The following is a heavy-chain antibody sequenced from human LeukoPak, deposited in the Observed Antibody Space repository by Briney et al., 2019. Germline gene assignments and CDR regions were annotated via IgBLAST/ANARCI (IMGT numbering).Heavy chain of an antibody. V-gene: IGHV3-23*01. CDR3: AKDRTWGLDY. J-gene: IGHJ4*02. CDR1: GFAFNTYG. CDR2: ISGSGGTT. D-gene: IGHD7-27*01. Sequence: GGSLRLSCAASGFAFNTYGMSWVRQAPGKGLEWVSAISGSGGTTYYADSVKGRFTISRDNSKNTLYLQMNSLRADDTALYYCAKDRTWGLDYWGQGTLVTVSS.